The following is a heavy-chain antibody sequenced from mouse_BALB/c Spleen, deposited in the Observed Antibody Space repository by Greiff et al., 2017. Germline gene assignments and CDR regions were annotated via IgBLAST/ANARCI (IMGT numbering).Heavy chain of an antibody. Sequence: EVQLQQSGAELVRPGALVKLSCKASGFNIKDYYMHWVKQRPEQGLEWIGWIDPENGNTIYDPKFQGKASITADTSSNTAYLQLSSLTSEDTAVYYCARGTYVWFAYWGQGTLVTVSA. D-gene: IGHD5-1*01. J-gene: IGHJ3*01. CDR3: ARGTYVWFAY. CDR1: GFNIKDYY. V-gene: IGHV14-1*02. CDR2: IDPENGNT.